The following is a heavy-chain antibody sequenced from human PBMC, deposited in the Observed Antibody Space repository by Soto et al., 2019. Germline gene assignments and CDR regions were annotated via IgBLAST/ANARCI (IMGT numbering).Heavy chain of an antibody. V-gene: IGHV3-23*01. D-gene: IGHD2-21*01. CDR2: ISGSGGST. CDR3: VFHMDYYYGMDV. Sequence: EVQLLESGGGLVQPGGSLRLSCAASGFTFSSYAMSWVRQAPGKGLEWVSAISGSGGSTYYADSVKGRFTISRDNSKNTLYLQMNSVRAEDTAVYYCVFHMDYYYGMDVWGQGTTVTVSS. J-gene: IGHJ6*02. CDR1: GFTFSSYA.